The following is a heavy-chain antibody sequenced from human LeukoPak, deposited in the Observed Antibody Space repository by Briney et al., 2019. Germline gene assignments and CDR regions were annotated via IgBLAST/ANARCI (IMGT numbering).Heavy chain of an antibody. D-gene: IGHD3-10*01. J-gene: IGHJ5*02. CDR3: AKVRVIWFGPDAWFDP. V-gene: IGHV3-30*12. Sequence: VGSLRLSCAASGFTFSSYSMSGGRQAPGRGLEWVAVISYDGSNKYYDDSVKGGFTTSRDNSTNTLYLQMNSLRAEDTAVYYCAKVRVIWFGPDAWFDPWGQGTLVTVSS. CDR1: GFTFSSYS. CDR2: ISYDGSNK.